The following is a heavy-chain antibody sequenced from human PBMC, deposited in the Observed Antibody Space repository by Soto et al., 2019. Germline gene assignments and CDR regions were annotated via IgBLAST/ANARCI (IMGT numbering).Heavy chain of an antibody. CDR3: ARDLAAGDY. CDR1: GYTFTHYY. D-gene: IGHD6-13*01. V-gene: IGHV1-46*01. J-gene: IGHJ4*02. Sequence: QVQLVQSGAEVKKPGASVKLSCRTSGYTFTHYYIHWVRQAPGQGLEWLAIINPASGSTNYAQDFQGIVTLTMDTSTTTVYMEWSGLRAEYTAIFYWARDLAAGDYWGQGTLVTVSS. CDR2: INPASGST.